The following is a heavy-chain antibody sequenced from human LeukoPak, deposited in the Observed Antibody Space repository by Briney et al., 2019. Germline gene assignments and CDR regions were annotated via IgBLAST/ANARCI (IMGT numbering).Heavy chain of an antibody. D-gene: IGHD3-10*01. CDR3: AREWGITMVRGSPRAFDI. V-gene: IGHV1-46*01. J-gene: IGHJ3*02. Sequence: ASVKVSCKASGYTFTSYYMHWVRQAPGQGLEWMGIINPSGGSTSYAQKFQGRVTMTRDTSTSTVYMELSSLRSEDTAVYYCAREWGITMVRGSPRAFDIWGQGTMVTVSS. CDR2: INPSGGST. CDR1: GYTFTSYY.